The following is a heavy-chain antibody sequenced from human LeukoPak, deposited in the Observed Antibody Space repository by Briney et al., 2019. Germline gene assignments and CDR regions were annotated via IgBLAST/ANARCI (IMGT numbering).Heavy chain of an antibody. Sequence: MSSETLSLTCTVSGGSISSSSYYWGWIRQPPGKGLEWIGSIYYSGSTYYNPSLKSRVTISVDTSKNQFSLKLSSVTAADTAVYYCARILDYGYYFDYWGQGTLVTVSS. J-gene: IGHJ4*02. V-gene: IGHV4-39*07. CDR3: ARILDYGYYFDY. CDR1: GGSISSSSYY. D-gene: IGHD4-17*01. CDR2: IYYSGST.